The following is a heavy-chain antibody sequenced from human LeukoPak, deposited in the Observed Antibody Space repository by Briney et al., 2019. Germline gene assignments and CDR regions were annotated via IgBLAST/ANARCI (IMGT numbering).Heavy chain of an antibody. V-gene: IGHV3-53*01. D-gene: IGHD3-10*01. J-gene: IGHJ4*02. CDR2: IYSGGST. CDR3: ARDNGSGSFYNDY. CDR1: GFTVSSNY. Sequence: PGGSLRLFCAASGFTVSSNYMSWVRQAPGKGLEWVSVIYSGGSTYYADSVKGRFTISRDNSKNTLYLQMNSLRAEDTAVYYCARDNGSGSFYNDYWGQGTLVTVSS.